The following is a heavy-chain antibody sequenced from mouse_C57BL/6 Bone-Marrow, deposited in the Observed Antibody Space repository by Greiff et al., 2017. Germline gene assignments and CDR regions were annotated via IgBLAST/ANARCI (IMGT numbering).Heavy chain of an antibody. V-gene: IGHV3-6*01. D-gene: IGHD2-3*01. Sequence: ESGPGLVKPSQSLSLTCSVTGYSITSGYYWNWIRQFPGNKLEWMGYISYDGSNNYNPSLKNRIPLTRDTSKNQFFLKLNSVTTEDTATYYWAREAYDGYYMDDWGQGTTLTVSS. CDR2: ISYDGSN. CDR1: GYSITSGYY. J-gene: IGHJ2*01. CDR3: AREAYDGYYMDD.